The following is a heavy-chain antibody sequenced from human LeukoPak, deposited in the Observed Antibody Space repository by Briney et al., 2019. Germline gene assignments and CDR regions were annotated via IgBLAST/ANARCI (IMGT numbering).Heavy chain of an antibody. CDR1: GGSVSSGSYY. Sequence: SETLSLTCTVSGGSVSSGSYYWSWIRQPPGKGLEWIGYIYYSGSTNYNPSLKSRVTISVDTSKNQFSLKLSSVTAADTAVYFCARGEALRQNYGKDVWGQGTTVTVSS. J-gene: IGHJ6*02. V-gene: IGHV4-61*01. CDR2: IYYSGST. CDR3: ARGEALRQNYGKDV.